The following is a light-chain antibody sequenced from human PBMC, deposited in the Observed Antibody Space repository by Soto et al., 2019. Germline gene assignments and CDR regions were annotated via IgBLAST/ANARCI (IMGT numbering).Light chain of an antibody. CDR2: GAS. J-gene: IGKJ5*01. V-gene: IGKV3-20*01. CDR1: QSVSSSY. Sequence: EIVLTQSPDTLSLSPGERVTLSCRASQSVSSSYLAWYQQKPGQAPRLLIHGASSRATGIPDRFSGSGSGADFTLTISRLEPEDFAVYHCQQYGTLITFGQGTRLEIK. CDR3: QQYGTLIT.